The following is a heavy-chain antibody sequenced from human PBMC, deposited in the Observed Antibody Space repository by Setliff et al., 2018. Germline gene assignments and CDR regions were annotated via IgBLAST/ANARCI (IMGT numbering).Heavy chain of an antibody. J-gene: IGHJ5*02. V-gene: IGHV1-2*02. CDR2: IKPNGGVT. CDR1: GYTFTRHY. CDR3: AKGGGSYCADSGCPPYLFDP. D-gene: IGHD3-22*01. Sequence: GASVKVSCRAAGYTFTRHYINWVRLAPGQGLEWMGWIKPNGGVTQYAQKFQGRVTMTRDTSINTAYLDLRSLSSDDTAIYYCAKGGGSYCADSGCPPYLFDPWGQGTLVTVSS.